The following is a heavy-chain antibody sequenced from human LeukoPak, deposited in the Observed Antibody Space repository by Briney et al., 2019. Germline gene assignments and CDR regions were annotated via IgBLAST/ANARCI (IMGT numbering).Heavy chain of an antibody. CDR1: GYSISSIYY. V-gene: IGHV4-38-2*01. Sequence: KPAETLTLTCAGSGYSISSIYYWGWIRRPPGKGLEWIGTIELTGTTYYNPSLKSRVTLSVDTSKNQFSLTLNSVTAPDTAFYYCARNGGSGKFDYWGQGTLVTVYS. D-gene: IGHD3-16*01. CDR2: IELTGTT. J-gene: IGHJ4*02. CDR3: ARNGGSGKFDY.